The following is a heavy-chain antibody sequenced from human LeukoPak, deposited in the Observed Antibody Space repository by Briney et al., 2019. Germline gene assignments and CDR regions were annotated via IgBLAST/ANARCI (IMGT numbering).Heavy chain of an antibody. CDR2: IKEDGSEK. Sequence: GGSLRLSCAASGFTFSTYWMSWVREAPGRGLEWVANIKEDGSEKYYGDSVKGRFTISRDNAKNSLYLEMNSLRVEDTAVYYCARDSSGYQWGQGTLVTVSS. V-gene: IGHV3-7*01. CDR1: GFTFSTYW. CDR3: ARDSSGYQ. D-gene: IGHD3-22*01. J-gene: IGHJ4*02.